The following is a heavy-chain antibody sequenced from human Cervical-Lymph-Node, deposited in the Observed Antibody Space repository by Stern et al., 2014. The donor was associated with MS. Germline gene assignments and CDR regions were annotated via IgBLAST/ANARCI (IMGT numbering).Heavy chain of an antibody. V-gene: IGHV3-21*01. CDR1: GFPFGSYT. CDR2: ISTRSRYK. D-gene: IGHD2-2*01. J-gene: IGHJ4*02. Sequence: EVQLVESGGGLVKPGGSLRLSCTASGFPFGSYTMNWVRQAPGKGLEWVASISTRSRYKFYTGSLKGRFTISRDNARNSLYLQMNSLRVEDTAVYYCARDRCSTTNCPKDYWGQGTLVTVSS. CDR3: ARDRCSTTNCPKDY.